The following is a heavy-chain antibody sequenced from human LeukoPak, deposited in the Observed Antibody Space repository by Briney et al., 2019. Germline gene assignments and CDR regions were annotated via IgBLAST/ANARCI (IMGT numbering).Heavy chain of an antibody. Sequence: GSSVKVSCKASGGTFSSYAISWLRQAPGQGLEWMGGIIPIFGTANYAQKFQGRVTITADESTSTAYMELSSLRSEDTAVYYCAKADIVVVTTNAFDIWGQGTMVTVSS. D-gene: IGHD2-21*02. J-gene: IGHJ3*02. CDR1: GGTFSSYA. CDR3: AKADIVVVTTNAFDI. CDR2: IIPIFGTA. V-gene: IGHV1-69*01.